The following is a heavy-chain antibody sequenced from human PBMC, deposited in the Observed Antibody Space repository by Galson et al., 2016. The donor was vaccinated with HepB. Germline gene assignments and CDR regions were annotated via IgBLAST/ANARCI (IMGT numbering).Heavy chain of an antibody. D-gene: IGHD2-8*01. Sequence: SLRLCCAASGCTFSNNWLHCGRQGPGNGQVRISRRNSDWRRSTNADSVKGRFTISRDNAKNTLYMQMNSLRADDTAVYYCTRPFCTNVVCYWAYGMDVWGQGTTVAVSS. V-gene: IGHV3-74*03. CDR1: GCTFSNNW. J-gene: IGHJ6*02. CDR3: TRPFCTNVVCYWAYGMDV. CDR2: RNSDWRRS.